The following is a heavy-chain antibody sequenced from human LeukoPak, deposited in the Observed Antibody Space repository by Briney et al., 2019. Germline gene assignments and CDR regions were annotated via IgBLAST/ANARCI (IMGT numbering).Heavy chain of an antibody. J-gene: IGHJ6*02. CDR2: ISYDASNE. D-gene: IGHD6-13*01. CDR3: ARGGILYGMDV. CDR1: GFTFSSYA. Sequence: GGSLRLSCAASGFTFSSYAMHWVRQAPGKGLEWVAVISYDASNEYYADSVKGRFTISRDNSKSTVYLQMNSLRVEDTAAYYCARGGILYGMDVWGQGTTVTVSS. V-gene: IGHV3-30-3*01.